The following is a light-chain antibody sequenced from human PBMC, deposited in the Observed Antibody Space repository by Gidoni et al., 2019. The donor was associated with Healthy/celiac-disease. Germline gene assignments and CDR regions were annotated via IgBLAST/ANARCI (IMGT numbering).Light chain of an antibody. CDR1: QGISSY. J-gene: IGKJ4*01. CDR2: AAS. V-gene: IGKV1-9*01. CDR3: QQLNSYLLT. Sequence: DIQLTQSPSFLSASVGDRVTITCRASQGISSYLAWYQQKPGKAPKLLIYAASTLQRGVPSRFSGSGSGTEFPLTISSLQPEDFATYYCQQLNSYLLTFGGGTKVEIK.